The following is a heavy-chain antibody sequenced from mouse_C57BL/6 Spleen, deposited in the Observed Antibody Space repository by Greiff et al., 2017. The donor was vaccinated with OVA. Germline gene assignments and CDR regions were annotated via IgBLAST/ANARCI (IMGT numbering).Heavy chain of an antibody. CDR2: ISDGGSYT. Sequence: EVKLMESGGGLVKPGGSLKLSCAASGFTFSSYAMSWVRQTPEKRLEWVATISDGGSYTYYPDNVKGRFTISRDNAKNNLYLQMSHLKSEDTAMYYCAREDSNYVNYAMDYWGQGTSVTVSS. D-gene: IGHD2-5*01. CDR3: AREDSNYVNYAMDY. V-gene: IGHV5-4*01. CDR1: GFTFSSYA. J-gene: IGHJ4*01.